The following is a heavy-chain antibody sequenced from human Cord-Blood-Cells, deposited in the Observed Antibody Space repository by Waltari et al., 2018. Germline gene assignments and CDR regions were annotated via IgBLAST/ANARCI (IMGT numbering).Heavy chain of an antibody. V-gene: IGHV3-53*01. CDR3: ARDVSNYEGMDV. D-gene: IGHD4-4*01. CDR2: IYSGCST. CDR1: GFTVSSNY. Sequence: EVQLVESGGGLIQPGGSLRLSCAASGFTVSSNYMSWVRQAPGKGLEWVSVIYSGCSTDTADSLKGRFTISRDNSKNTLYLQMNSLRAEDTAVYYCARDVSNYEGMDVWGQGATVTVSS. J-gene: IGHJ6*02.